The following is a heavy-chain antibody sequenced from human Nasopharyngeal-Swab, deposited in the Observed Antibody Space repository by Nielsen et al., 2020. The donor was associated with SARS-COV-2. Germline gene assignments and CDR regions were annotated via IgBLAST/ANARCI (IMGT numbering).Heavy chain of an antibody. Sequence: SLKISCAASGFTFDDYAMHWVRQAPGKGPEWVSSINWNSDRVYADSVRGRFTISRDNAKNSLYLQMNSLRPEDTALYYCAKEINSFDYYYYTMDVWGQGTTVTVSS. CDR3: AKEINSFDYYYYTMDV. V-gene: IGHV3-9*01. D-gene: IGHD3-3*02. J-gene: IGHJ6*02. CDR1: GFTFDDYA. CDR2: INWNSDR.